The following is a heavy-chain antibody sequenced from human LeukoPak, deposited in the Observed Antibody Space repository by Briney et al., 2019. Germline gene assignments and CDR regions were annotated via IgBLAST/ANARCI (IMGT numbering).Heavy chain of an antibody. J-gene: IGHJ4*02. V-gene: IGHV4-34*01. CDR3: ARGRSYYYGSGSYPN. D-gene: IGHD3-10*01. CDR2: INHSGST. Sequence: SETLSLTCTVSGGSISSYYWSWIRQPPGKGLEWIGEINHSGSTNYNPSLKSRVTISVDTSKNQFSLKLSSVTAADTAVYYCARGRSYYYGSGSYPNWGQGTLVTVSS. CDR1: GGSISSYY.